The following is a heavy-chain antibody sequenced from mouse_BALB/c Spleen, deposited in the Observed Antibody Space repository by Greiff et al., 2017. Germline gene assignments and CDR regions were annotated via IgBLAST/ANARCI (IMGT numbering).Heavy chain of an antibody. Sequence: EVMLVESGAELVKPGASVKLSCTASGFNINDSYMHWVKQRPEQGLEWIGRIDPANGNTKYDPKFQGKATITADTSSNTAYLQLSSLTSEDTAVYYCARGDYYYAMDYWGQGTSVTVSS. CDR3: ARGDYYYAMDY. CDR2: IDPANGNT. CDR1: GFNINDSY. D-gene: IGHD3-3*01. V-gene: IGHV14-3*02. J-gene: IGHJ4*01.